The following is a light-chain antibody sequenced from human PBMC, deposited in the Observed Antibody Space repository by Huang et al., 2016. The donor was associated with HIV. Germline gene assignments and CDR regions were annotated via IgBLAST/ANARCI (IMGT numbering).Light chain of an antibody. J-gene: IGKJ4*01. CDR1: QSVYSSSTSKDH. CDR2: WAT. CDR3: QQYYSSPQT. Sequence: DIIMTQSSDSLAVSPGERATLNCRSSQSVYSSSTSKDHMAWFQQKPGQPPRLLLFWATTREAGVPDRFSGSVSGTHFTLTIANLEAEDAAIYYCQQYYSSPQTFGRGTRVEVK. V-gene: IGKV4-1*01.